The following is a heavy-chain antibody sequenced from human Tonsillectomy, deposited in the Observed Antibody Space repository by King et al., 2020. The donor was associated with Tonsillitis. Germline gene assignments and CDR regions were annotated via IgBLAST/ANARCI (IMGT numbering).Heavy chain of an antibody. Sequence: QLVQSGADVKEPGASLKVSCKASGYSFTNYYMHWVRQAPGQRLEWMGLINPSGTGTGYAQNFQGRITMTRDMSTGTDYMELSSLRSEDTAVYYCAREGGSFRHFDLWGRGTLVTVSS. J-gene: IGHJ2*01. CDR1: GYSFTNYY. D-gene: IGHD2/OR15-2a*01. CDR3: AREGGSFRHFDL. V-gene: IGHV1-46*01. CDR2: INPSGTGT.